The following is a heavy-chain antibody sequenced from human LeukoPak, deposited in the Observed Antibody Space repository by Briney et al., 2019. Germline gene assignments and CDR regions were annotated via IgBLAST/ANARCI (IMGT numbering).Heavy chain of an antibody. J-gene: IGHJ4*02. D-gene: IGHD1/OR15-1a*01. CDR1: RFMFSSYG. CDR3: AGSWNIHFDY. V-gene: IGHV3-30*02. CDR2: IRYDGSNI. Sequence: GGSLRLSCAASRFMFSSYGMHWVRQAPGKGLEGVAVIRYDGSNIHYADSVKGRFTISRDNSKNTLYLEMNSLRVEDTAVYFCAGSWNIHFDYWGQGTLVTVSS.